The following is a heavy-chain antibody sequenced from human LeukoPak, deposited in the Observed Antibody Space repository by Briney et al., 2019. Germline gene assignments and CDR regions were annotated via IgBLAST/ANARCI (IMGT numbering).Heavy chain of an antibody. V-gene: IGHV3-30-3*01. CDR3: AKGGLTTGAFEI. J-gene: IGHJ3*02. D-gene: IGHD4-11*01. CDR1: GLIFSNYA. CDR2: ISYDGSNK. Sequence: GGSLRLSCAASGLIFSNYAMHWVRQAPGKGLEWVTIISYDGSNKYYADSVRGRFTISRDNSKNTLSLQMNRLRDEDTAVYYCAKGGLTTGAFEIWGQGTMVIVSS.